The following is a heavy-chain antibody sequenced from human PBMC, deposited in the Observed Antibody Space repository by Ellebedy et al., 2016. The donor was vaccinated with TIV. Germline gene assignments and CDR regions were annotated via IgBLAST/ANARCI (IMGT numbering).Heavy chain of an antibody. J-gene: IGHJ4*02. CDR1: GFTLSNYW. CDR2: IGRDGSEQ. Sequence: GESLKISXAASGFTLSNYWMSWVRHTPGKGLQWVTNIGRDGSEQYYVASVEGRFTVSRDNAKNSLYLQMNSLRAEDTAVYYCAKHDYCSITACPFDYWGQGTLVPVSS. V-gene: IGHV3-7*01. CDR3: AKHDYCSITACPFDY. D-gene: IGHD2-2*01.